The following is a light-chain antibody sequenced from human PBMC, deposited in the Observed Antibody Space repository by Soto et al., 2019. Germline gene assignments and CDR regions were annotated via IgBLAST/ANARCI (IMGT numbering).Light chain of an antibody. CDR2: GAS. J-gene: IGKJ4*01. Sequence: EIVMTQSPVTLSLSPGDRATLSCRASQSLSNTYISWYQQKPGQAPRLLIYGASTRATGIPARFSGSGSGTDFTLTISSLQPEDFALYYCHQDFDLPLTFGGGTKGISN. CDR3: HQDFDLPLT. CDR1: QSLSNTY. V-gene: IGKV3D-7*01.